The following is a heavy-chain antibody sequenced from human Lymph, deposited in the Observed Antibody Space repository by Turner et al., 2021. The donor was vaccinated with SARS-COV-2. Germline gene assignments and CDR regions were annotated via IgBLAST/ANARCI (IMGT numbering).Heavy chain of an antibody. Sequence: QVQLVQSGAEVKKPGSSVKVSCKASGGTFSSYAINWGRQAPGQGLEWMGRIIPILGIANYAQKFQGRVTITADKSTSTAYMELSSLRSEDTAVYYCARGRLDSFGGGYYSWFDPWGQGTLVTVSS. D-gene: IGHD1-26*01. J-gene: IGHJ5*02. CDR1: GGTFSSYA. CDR2: IIPILGIA. CDR3: ARGRLDSFGGGYYSWFDP. V-gene: IGHV1-69*04.